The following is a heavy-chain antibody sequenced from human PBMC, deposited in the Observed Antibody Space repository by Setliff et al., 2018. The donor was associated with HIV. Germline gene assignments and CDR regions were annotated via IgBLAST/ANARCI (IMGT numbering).Heavy chain of an antibody. D-gene: IGHD2-15*01. CDR1: GFTFSTYA. CDR3: VRLRINDF. Sequence: PGESLKISCAASGFTFSTYAMGWVRQAPGKGLEWVSTIGAVGGPTHYAESVKGRFTISKDNSKNTLYLQMSSLRDEDTAVYYCVRLRINDFWGQGTPVTVSS. J-gene: IGHJ4*02. V-gene: IGHV3-23*01. CDR2: IGAVGGPT.